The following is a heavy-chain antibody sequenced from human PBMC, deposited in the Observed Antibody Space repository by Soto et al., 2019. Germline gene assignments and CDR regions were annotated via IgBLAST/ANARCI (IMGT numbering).Heavy chain of an antibody. CDR1: GYSISSGYY. V-gene: IGHV4-38-2*01. CDR3: AKYSGYSSSSYYYYYYGMDV. J-gene: IGHJ6*02. D-gene: IGHD6-6*01. CDR2: IYHSGST. Sequence: XETLSLTCAVSGYSISSGYYWGWIRQPPVKGLEWIGSIYHSGSTYYNPSLKSRVTISVDTSKNQFSLKLSSVTAADTAVYYCAKYSGYSSSSYYYYYYGMDVSGQGTTVTVSS.